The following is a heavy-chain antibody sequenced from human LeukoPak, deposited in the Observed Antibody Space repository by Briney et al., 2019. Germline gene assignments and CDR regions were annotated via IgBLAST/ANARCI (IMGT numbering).Heavy chain of an antibody. J-gene: IGHJ4*02. CDR1: GFTFDDYA. CDR3: AKDIDSSWYGLFDY. V-gene: IGHV3-9*01. Sequence: PGGSLRLSCAASGFTFDDYAMHWVRQAPGKGLEWVSGISWNSGSIGYADSVKGRFTISRDNAKNSLYLQMNSLRAEDTALYYCAKDIDSSWYGLFDYWGQGTLVTVSS. D-gene: IGHD6-13*01. CDR2: ISWNSGSI.